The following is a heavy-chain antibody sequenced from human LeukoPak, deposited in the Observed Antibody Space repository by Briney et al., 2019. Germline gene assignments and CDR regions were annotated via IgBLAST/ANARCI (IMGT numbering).Heavy chain of an antibody. CDR1: GSSISSGAYY. J-gene: IGHJ5*02. CDR2: IYYSGST. CDR3: ARLNCSGGSCYSVDH. Sequence: SETLSLTCTVSGSSISSGAYYWSWIRQHPGKGLEWIGYIYYSGSTYYNPSLKSRVTISVDTYKNQFSLKLSSVTAADTAVYYCARLNCSGGSCYSVDHWGQGTLVTVSS. D-gene: IGHD2-15*01. V-gene: IGHV4-31*03.